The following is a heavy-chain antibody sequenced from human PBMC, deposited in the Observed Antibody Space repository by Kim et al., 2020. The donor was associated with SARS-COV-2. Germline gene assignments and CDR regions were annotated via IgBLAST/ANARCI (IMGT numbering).Heavy chain of an antibody. J-gene: IGHJ4*02. V-gene: IGHV2-70*01. Sequence: DKYYSTSLKTRLTNSKDNSKNQVVLTMTNMDPVDTAPYYCARIKAAAVDYWGQGTLVTVSS. CDR2: DK. D-gene: IGHD6-13*01. CDR3: ARIKAAAVDY.